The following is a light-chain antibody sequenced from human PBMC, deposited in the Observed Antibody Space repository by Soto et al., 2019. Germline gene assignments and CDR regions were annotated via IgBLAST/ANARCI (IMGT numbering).Light chain of an antibody. V-gene: IGLV2-18*02. Sequence: QSVLTQPPSVSGSPGQSVTISCTGTSCDVGSYNRVSWYQQPPGTAPKLMIYEVSNRPSGVPDLFSGSKSGNTASLTISGLHADDEADYYCSSYRSSSTVVFGGGTKLTVL. CDR1: SCDVGSYNR. CDR2: EVS. J-gene: IGLJ2*01. CDR3: SSYRSSSTVV.